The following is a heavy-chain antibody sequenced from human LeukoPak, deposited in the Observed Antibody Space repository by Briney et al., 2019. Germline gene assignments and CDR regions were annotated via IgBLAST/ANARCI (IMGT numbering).Heavy chain of an antibody. CDR1: GFTFSTYA. J-gene: IGHJ4*02. Sequence: GGSLRLSCAASGFTFSTYAMHWVRQAPGKGLEWVAVISYDGSNEYYADSVKGRFTISRDNSKNTLYLQMNSLRAEDTAVYYCARDPNYYDSSGLCDYWGQGTLVTVSS. CDR3: ARDPNYYDSSGLCDY. D-gene: IGHD3-22*01. CDR2: ISYDGSNE. V-gene: IGHV3-30*04.